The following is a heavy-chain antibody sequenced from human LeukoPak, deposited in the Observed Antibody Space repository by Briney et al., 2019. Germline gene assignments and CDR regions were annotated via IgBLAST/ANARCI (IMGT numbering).Heavy chain of an antibody. D-gene: IGHD3-22*01. CDR1: GGTFSSYA. J-gene: IGHJ3*02. CDR2: IIPIFGTA. CDR3: ARGRNRRNYYDSSGYYSGAFDI. V-gene: IGHV1-69*13. Sequence: GASVEVSCKASGGTFSSYAISWVRQAPGQGFEWVGGIIPIFGTANYAQKFQGRVTITADESTSTAYMELSSLRSEDTAVYYCARGRNRRNYYDSSGYYSGAFDIWGQGTMVTVSS.